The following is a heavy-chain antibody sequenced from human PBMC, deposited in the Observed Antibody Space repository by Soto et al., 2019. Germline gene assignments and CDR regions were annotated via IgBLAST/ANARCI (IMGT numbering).Heavy chain of an antibody. J-gene: IGHJ4*02. CDR3: VRIQGVPPRFDY. V-gene: IGHV2-70*11. CDR2: IDWDDDK. Sequence: ESGPTLVNPTQTLTLTCTFSGFSLSTRGMCVSWIRQPPGKALEWLARIDWDDDKYYSTSLKTRLTISKDTSKNQVVLTMTNMDPVDTATYYCVRIQGVPPRFDYWGQGTLVTVSS. D-gene: IGHD3-3*01. CDR1: GFSLSTRGMC.